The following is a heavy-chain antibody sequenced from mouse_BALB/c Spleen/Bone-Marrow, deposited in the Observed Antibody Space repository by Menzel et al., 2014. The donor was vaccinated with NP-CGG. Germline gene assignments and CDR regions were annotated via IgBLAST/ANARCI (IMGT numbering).Heavy chain of an antibody. CDR1: GHTFTSYW. CDR2: INPSTGYT. D-gene: IGHD2-3*01. CDR3: AKYEGYEAY. V-gene: IGHV1-7*01. Sequence: QVQLQQSGAELAKPGASVKMSCKASGHTFTSYWMHWVKQRPGQGLEWIGYINPSTGYTEYNQKFKDKTTLTADKSSXSGYMTLSSLTAEDSAGYYCAKYEGYEAYWGQGALVTVSA. J-gene: IGHJ3*01.